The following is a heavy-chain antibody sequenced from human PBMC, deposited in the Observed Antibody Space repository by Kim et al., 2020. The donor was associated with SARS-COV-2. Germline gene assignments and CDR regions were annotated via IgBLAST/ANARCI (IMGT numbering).Heavy chain of an antibody. V-gene: IGHV3-30*04. J-gene: IGHJ4*02. CDR3: ARESGGYSSSWWYFDY. Sequence: GGSLRLSCAASGFTFSSYAMHWVRQAPGKGLEWVAVISYDGSSKYYADSVKGRFTISRDNSKNTLYLQMNSLRAEDTAVYYCARESGGYSSSWWYFDYWGPGTLVTVSS. D-gene: IGHD6-13*01. CDR2: ISYDGSSK. CDR1: GFTFSSYA.